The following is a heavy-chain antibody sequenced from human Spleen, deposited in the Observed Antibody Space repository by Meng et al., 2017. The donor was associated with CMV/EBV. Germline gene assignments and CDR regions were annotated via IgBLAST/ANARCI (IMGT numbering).Heavy chain of an antibody. V-gene: IGHV1-18*01. CDR2: ISAYNGNT. CDR1: GYTFTSYG. CDR3: ARSRDSSGYYYYFDY. J-gene: IGHJ4*02. Sequence: QVQLVQSGAEVKKPGASVKVSCNASGYTFTSYGISWVRQAPGQGLEWMGWISAYNGNTNYAQKLQGRVTMTTDTSTSTAYMELRSLRSEDTAVYYCARSRDSSGYYYYFDYWGQGTLVTVSS. D-gene: IGHD3-22*01.